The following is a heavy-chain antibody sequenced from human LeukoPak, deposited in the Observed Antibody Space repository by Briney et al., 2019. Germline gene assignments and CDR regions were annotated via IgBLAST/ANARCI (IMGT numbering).Heavy chain of an antibody. J-gene: IGHJ4*02. V-gene: IGHV3-7*01. D-gene: IGHD3-9*01. CDR2: IKQDGSET. CDR3: ARDWYYDFLTATDY. CDR1: GFTFSYYW. Sequence: GGSLRLSCPASGFTFSYYWMSWVRQAPGKGLEWVANIKQDGSETYYVDSVRGRFTISRDNAKNSLYLQMNSLRAEDTAVYYCARDWYYDFLTATDYWGQGTLVTVSS.